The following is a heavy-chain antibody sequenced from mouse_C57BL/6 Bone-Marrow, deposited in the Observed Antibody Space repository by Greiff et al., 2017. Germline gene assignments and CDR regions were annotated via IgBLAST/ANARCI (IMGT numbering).Heavy chain of an antibody. CDR2: IYPGSGST. Sequence: QVQLQQPGAELVKPGASVKMSCKASGYTFTSYWITWVKQRPGQGLEWIGDIYPGSGSTNYNEKFKSKATLTVDTSSSTAYMQLISLTSEDSAVYYCARGYDGYWGNYWGQGTTLTVSS. D-gene: IGHD2-3*01. J-gene: IGHJ2*01. V-gene: IGHV1-55*01. CDR3: ARGYDGYWGNY. CDR1: GYTFTSYW.